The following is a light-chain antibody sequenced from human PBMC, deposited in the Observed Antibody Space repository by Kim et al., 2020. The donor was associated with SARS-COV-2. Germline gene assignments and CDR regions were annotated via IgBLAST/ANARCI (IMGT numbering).Light chain of an antibody. Sequence: LSPGERATLSCRASQAIISNYFAWYQQKPGQTPRLLIYGASTRATGIPDRFSGSGSGTDFTLTISRLEPEDFAVYYCQQFGPSLTFGGGTKVDIK. V-gene: IGKV3-20*01. J-gene: IGKJ4*01. CDR1: QAIISNY. CDR2: GAS. CDR3: QQFGPSLT.